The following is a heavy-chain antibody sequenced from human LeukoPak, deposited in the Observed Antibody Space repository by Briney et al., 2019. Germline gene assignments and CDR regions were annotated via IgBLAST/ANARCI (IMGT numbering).Heavy chain of an antibody. D-gene: IGHD2-2*01. CDR1: GGSISSGSYY. Sequence: SETLSLTCTVSGGSISSGSYYWSWIRQPAGKGLEWIGSIYYSGSTYYNPSLKSRVTISVDTSKNQFSLKLSSVTAADTAVYYCVRRSRWDPEIDYWGQGTLVTVSS. CDR3: VRRSRWDPEIDY. J-gene: IGHJ4*02. V-gene: IGHV4-39*01. CDR2: IYYSGST.